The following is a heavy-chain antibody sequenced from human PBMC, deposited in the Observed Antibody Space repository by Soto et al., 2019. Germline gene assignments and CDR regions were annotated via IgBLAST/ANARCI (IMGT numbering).Heavy chain of an antibody. D-gene: IGHD1-26*01. CDR1: GFTFRSYA. J-gene: IGHJ4*02. V-gene: IGHV3-30-3*01. CDR3: ARGRELLTSGTNFDY. CDR2: ISYDGSNK. Sequence: QVQLVESGGGVVQPGRSLRLSCAASGFTFRSYAMHWVRQAPGKGLEWVAVISYDGSNKYYADSVKGRFTISRDNSKNTLYLQMNSLRAEDTAVYYCARGRELLTSGTNFDYWGQGTLVTVSS.